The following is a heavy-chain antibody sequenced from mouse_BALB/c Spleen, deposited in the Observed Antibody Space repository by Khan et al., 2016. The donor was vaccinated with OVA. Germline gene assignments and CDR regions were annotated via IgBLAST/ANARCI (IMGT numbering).Heavy chain of an antibody. CDR2: IHPNNGVT. CDR1: AYTFSDYN. J-gene: IGHJ3*01. Sequence: VQLQQSGPELVKPGASVKISCKASAYTFSDYNMDWVKQGHGKSLEWIGYIHPNNGVTGYNQKFKTKATLTVATSSSPAYMELRSLTSEDSAVYYWARSGYGSFACWGQGTLVTVSA. D-gene: IGHD1-2*01. V-gene: IGHV1S29*02. CDR3: ARSGYGSFAC.